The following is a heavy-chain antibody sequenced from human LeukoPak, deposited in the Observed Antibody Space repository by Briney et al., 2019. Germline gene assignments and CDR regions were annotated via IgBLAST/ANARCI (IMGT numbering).Heavy chain of an antibody. CDR3: ARVFADFAWHLRPFPP. D-gene: IGHD3-3*02. Sequence: GASVKVSCKASGYTFTGYYMHWVRQAPGQGLEWMGWIHPNSGGTNYAQKFQGRVTMTRDTSISTVYMELSRLRSDDTAMYYCARVFADFAWHLRPFPPWGQGTLVTVST. CDR2: IHPNSGGT. V-gene: IGHV1-2*02. CDR1: GYTFTGYY. J-gene: IGHJ5*02.